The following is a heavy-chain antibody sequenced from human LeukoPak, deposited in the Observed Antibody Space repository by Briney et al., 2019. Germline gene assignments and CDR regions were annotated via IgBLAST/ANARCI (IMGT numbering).Heavy chain of an antibody. D-gene: IGHD2-2*01. CDR3: ARDGCSSTSCFLGWFDP. Sequence: SETLSLTCTVSGGSISSGSYYWSWIRQPAGKGLEWIGRIYTSGSTNYNPSLKSRVTISVDTSKNQFSPKLSSVTAADTAVYYCARDGCSSTSCFLGWFDPWGQGTLVTVSS. CDR1: GGSISSGSYY. J-gene: IGHJ5*02. V-gene: IGHV4-61*02. CDR2: IYTSGST.